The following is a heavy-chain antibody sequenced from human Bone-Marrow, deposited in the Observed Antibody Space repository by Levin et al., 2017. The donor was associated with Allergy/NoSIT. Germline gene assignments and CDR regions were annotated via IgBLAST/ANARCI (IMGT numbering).Heavy chain of an antibody. CDR2: IRDKPNSYTT. D-gene: IGHD1-26*01. V-gene: IGHV3-72*01. Sequence: GESLRLSCAASGFSFSDHYMDWVRQAPGKGPEWVGRIRDKPNSYTTEYGESVEGRFTISRDDSKNSLYLQMNSLKTEDTAVYYCARDLGSANAFDLWGQGTMVTVSS. CDR3: ARDLGSANAFDL. CDR1: GFSFSDHY. J-gene: IGHJ3*01.